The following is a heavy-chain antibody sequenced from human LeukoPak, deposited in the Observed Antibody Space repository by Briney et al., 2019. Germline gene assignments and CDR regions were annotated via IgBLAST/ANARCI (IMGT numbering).Heavy chain of an antibody. D-gene: IGHD1-26*01. J-gene: IGHJ5*02. CDR3: ARDSSGSYYST. V-gene: IGHV1-2*02. CDR2: INPHSDGT. CDR1: GYTFTGYY. Sequence: ASVKVSCKASGYTFTGYYMHWVRQAPGQGLEWMGWINPHSDGTNYAQKFQGRVTMTRDTSISTAYMELSRLRSDDTAVYYCARDSSGSYYSTWGQGTLVTVSS.